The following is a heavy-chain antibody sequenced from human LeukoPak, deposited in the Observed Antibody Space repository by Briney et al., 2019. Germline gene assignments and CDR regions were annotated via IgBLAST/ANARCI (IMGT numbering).Heavy chain of an antibody. J-gene: IGHJ3*02. D-gene: IGHD3-22*01. CDR2: IYYSGNT. Sequence: PSETLSLTCTVSGVSISSSNSYWGWIRQPPGKGLEWIGSIYYSGNTYYNASLKSQVSISIDTSKNQFSLKLSSVTAADTAVYYCARHGWYYDSSGYNYRDAFDIWGQGTMVTVSS. CDR3: ARHGWYYDSSGYNYRDAFDI. V-gene: IGHV4-39*01. CDR1: GVSISSSNSY.